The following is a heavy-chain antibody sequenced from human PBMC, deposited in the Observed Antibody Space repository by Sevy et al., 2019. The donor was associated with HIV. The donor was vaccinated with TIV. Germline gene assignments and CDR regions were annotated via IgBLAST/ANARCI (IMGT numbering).Heavy chain of an antibody. J-gene: IGHJ3*02. CDR3: ARCRGTYCSGGNCYPDAFDI. CDR1: GGSISSGGYY. Sequence: SETLSLTCTVSGGSISSGGYYWSWIRQHPGKGLEWIGYIYYSGSTYYNPSLKSRVTISVDTSKNQFSLKVSSVTAADTAVYYCARCRGTYCSGGNCYPDAFDIWGQGTMVTVSS. D-gene: IGHD2-15*01. CDR2: IYYSGST. V-gene: IGHV4-31*03.